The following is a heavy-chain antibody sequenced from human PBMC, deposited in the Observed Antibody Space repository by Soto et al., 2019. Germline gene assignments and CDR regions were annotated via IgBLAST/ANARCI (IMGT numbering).Heavy chain of an antibody. CDR1: GGSISTYY. Sequence: EQLQESGPGLVKPSETLSLTCTVSGGSISTYYWSWIRQPPGKGLEWLGYIYYTGSTKYNPSLKSRVTISMDTSKNHFALKLSSVTAADTAVYYCARALVTGTTGSLDWFDPWGQGTVVTVSS. CDR2: IYYTGST. V-gene: IGHV4-59*01. D-gene: IGHD1-20*01. CDR3: ARALVTGTTGSLDWFDP. J-gene: IGHJ5*02.